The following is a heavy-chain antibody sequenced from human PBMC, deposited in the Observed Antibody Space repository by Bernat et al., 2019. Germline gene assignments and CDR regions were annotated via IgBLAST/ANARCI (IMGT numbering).Heavy chain of an antibody. CDR1: GFTFSRYN. V-gene: IGHV3-48*02. CDR3: GGDLLSGTSWNTGYASDI. D-gene: IGHD2-2*01. Sequence: EVQLVESGGGLVQPGGSLRLSCAASGFTFSRYNMNRVRQAPGQGLEWVSYTSSSSSTIYVADSAKGRITISKDNAKNSLYLQKKSLRDEDAAVYYCGGDLLSGTSWNTGYASDIWGQGTVVTVSS. CDR2: TSSSSSTI. J-gene: IGHJ3*02.